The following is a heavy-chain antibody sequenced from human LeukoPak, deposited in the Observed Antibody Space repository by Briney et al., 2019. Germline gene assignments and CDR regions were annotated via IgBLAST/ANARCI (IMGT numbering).Heavy chain of an antibody. CDR3: ARDRGHYSGPYNLFDY. J-gene: IGHJ4*02. Sequence: PGGSLRLSCATSGFDFSGYVMHWVRQSPGKGLEWLSTISYDGMTKNYADSVKGRFTISRDNSKNILYLQMNSLRVEDTAVFYCARDRGHYSGPYNLFDYWGQGTLLTVSS. V-gene: IGHV3-30*04. CDR1: GFDFSGYV. D-gene: IGHD2-15*01. CDR2: ISYDGMTK.